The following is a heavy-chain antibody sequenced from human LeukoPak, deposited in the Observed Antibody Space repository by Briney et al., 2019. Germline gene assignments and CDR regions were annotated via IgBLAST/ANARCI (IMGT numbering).Heavy chain of an antibody. D-gene: IGHD2-2*01. CDR1: GLTFSNYV. Sequence: GGSLRLSCAASGLTFSNYVMSWDRQAPGKGLEWASAISGSEGSTWYADSVKGRFTVSRDNSKNTLYLQMNSLRAEDTAVYYCAKLLSGYCSRTSCLNWFDPWGQGTLVTVSS. CDR3: AKLLSGYCSRTSCLNWFDP. V-gene: IGHV3-23*01. J-gene: IGHJ5*02. CDR2: ISGSEGST.